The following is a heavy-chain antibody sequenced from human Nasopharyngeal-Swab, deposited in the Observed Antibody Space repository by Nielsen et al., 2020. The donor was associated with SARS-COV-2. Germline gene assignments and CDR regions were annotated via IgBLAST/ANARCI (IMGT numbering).Heavy chain of an antibody. Sequence: GESLKISCAASGFTFSSYAMKWVRQAPGKGLEWVSHIGGSGDSTYYADSVKGRFTISRDNSKNTLFLQMNSLGAEDTALYYCARYSSSSNYYYGMDVWGQGTTVTVFS. CDR2: IGGSGDST. V-gene: IGHV3-23*01. J-gene: IGHJ6*02. CDR3: ARYSSSSNYYYGMDV. CDR1: GFTFSSYA. D-gene: IGHD6-13*01.